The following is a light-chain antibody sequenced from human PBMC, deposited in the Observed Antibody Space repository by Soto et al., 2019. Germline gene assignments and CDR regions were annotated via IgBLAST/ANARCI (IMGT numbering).Light chain of an antibody. Sequence: EIVLTQSPGTLSLSPGERATLSCRASQSVSNNYLAWYQQKPGQAPRLLIYGASSRATGIPDRFSGSGSGTDFTLTISMLEPEDFAVYYCQQYGTSPLTFGGGTKVDIK. V-gene: IGKV3-20*01. CDR2: GAS. CDR1: QSVSNNY. CDR3: QQYGTSPLT. J-gene: IGKJ4*01.